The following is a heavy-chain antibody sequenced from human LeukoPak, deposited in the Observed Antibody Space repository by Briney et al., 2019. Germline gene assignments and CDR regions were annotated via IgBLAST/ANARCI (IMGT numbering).Heavy chain of an antibody. J-gene: IGHJ4*02. CDR1: GFTIGDYL. CDR2: ISGGTT. Sequence: GGSPRLSCTASGFTIGDYLMSWFRQAPGKGLEWIGFISGGTTEYAASVKGRFTISRDDSTSIAYLQMNSLTTEDTAVYYCSRGSGWLSVYWGQGTLVTVSS. CDR3: SRGSGWLSVY. V-gene: IGHV3-49*03. D-gene: IGHD6-19*01.